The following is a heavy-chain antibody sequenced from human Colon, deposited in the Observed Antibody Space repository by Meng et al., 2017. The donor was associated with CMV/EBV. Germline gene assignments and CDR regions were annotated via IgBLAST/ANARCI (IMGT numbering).Heavy chain of an antibody. V-gene: IGHV3-53*01. CDR1: GFTVSSNY. Sequence: GESLKISCAAPGFTVSSNYMSWVRQAPGKGLEWVSVIYSGGSTYYADSVKGRFTISRDNSKNTLYLQMNSLRAEDTAVYYCARGPDYGDFDYWGQGTLVTVSS. J-gene: IGHJ4*02. CDR2: IYSGGST. CDR3: ARGPDYGDFDY. D-gene: IGHD4-17*01.